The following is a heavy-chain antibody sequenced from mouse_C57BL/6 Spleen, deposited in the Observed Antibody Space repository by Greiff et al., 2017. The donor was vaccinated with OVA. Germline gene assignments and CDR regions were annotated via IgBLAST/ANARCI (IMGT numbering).Heavy chain of an antibody. CDR3: TRERGNYYAMDY. J-gene: IGHJ4*01. CDR1: GFTFSSYA. D-gene: IGHD2-1*01. CDR2: ISSGGDYI. Sequence: EVQLVESGEGLVKPGGSLKLSCAASGFTFSSYAMSWVRQTPEKKLEWVAYISSGGDYIYYADTVKGRFTISRDNARNTLYLQMSSLKSEDTAMYYCTRERGNYYAMDYWGQGTSVTVSS. V-gene: IGHV5-9-1*02.